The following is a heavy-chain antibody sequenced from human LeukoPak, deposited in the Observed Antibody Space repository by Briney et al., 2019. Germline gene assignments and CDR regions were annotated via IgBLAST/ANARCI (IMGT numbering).Heavy chain of an antibody. D-gene: IGHD2-2*01. CDR3: AKGLVVNDNYFDN. Sequence: GQSLRLSCAASGFSLRTYAMSWVRQVQGKGLGWVSSIGGSDDTTYYADSVKGRFTISSDFSTNTVSLQMTSLRAEDTAVYFCAKGLVVNDNYFDNWGQGTLVTVSS. CDR2: IGGSDDTT. J-gene: IGHJ4*02. V-gene: IGHV3-23*01. CDR1: GFSLRTYA.